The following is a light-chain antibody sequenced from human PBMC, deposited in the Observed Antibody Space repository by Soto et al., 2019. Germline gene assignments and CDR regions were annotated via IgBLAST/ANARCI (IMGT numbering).Light chain of an antibody. V-gene: IGKV1-5*01. J-gene: IGKJ1*01. CDR3: QQYNSYSKT. CDR2: AAS. CDR1: QSIVRY. Sequence: DIQMTQSPSSLSASVGDRVTITCRASQSIVRYLNWYQQKPGKAPKLLIYAASSLQSGVPSTFSGSGSGTEFTLTISSLQPDDFATYYCQQYNSYSKTFGQGTKVDIK.